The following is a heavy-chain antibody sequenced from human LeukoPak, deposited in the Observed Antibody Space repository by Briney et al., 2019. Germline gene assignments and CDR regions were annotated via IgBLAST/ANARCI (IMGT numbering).Heavy chain of an antibody. V-gene: IGHV4-30-4*08. D-gene: IGHD3-3*01. CDR3: ARDLTIFGVDTTGAFDI. CDR1: GGSISSGDYY. CDR2: IYYSGST. J-gene: IGHJ3*02. Sequence: PSQTLSLTCTVSGGSISSGDYYWSWIRQPPGKGLEWIGYIYYSGSTYYNPSLKSRVTISVDTSKNQFSLKLSSVTAAGTAVYYCARDLTIFGVDTTGAFDIWGQGTMVTVSS.